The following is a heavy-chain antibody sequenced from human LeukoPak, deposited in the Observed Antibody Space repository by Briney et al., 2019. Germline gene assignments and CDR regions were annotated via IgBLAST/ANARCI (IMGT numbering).Heavy chain of an antibody. CDR1: GYTFTSYA. CDR3: ARDSYQDYYGRFDP. V-gene: IGHV1-3*01. Sequence: ASVNVSCKASGYTFTSYAMHWVRQAPGQRLEWMGWINAGNGNTKYSQKFQGRVTITRDTSASTAYMELSSLRSEDTAMYYCARDSYQDYYGRFDPWGQGTLVIVSS. D-gene: IGHD3-10*01. J-gene: IGHJ5*02. CDR2: INAGNGNT.